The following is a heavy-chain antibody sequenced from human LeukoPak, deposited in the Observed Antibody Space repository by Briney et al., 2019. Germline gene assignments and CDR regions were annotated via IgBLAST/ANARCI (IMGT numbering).Heavy chain of an antibody. V-gene: IGHV3-69-1*01. CDR1: GFSFSSHN. CDR3: ARASTTVPNLLDN. CDR2: ITSNNDI. D-gene: IGHD4-17*01. Sequence: GGSLRLSCAASGFSFSSHNMIWVRQAPGKGLEWVSCITSNNDIYYADVVKGRFTISRDNAKNTLYLQMNSLRAEDTAVYFCARASTTVPNLLDNWGQGTLVTVSS. J-gene: IGHJ4*02.